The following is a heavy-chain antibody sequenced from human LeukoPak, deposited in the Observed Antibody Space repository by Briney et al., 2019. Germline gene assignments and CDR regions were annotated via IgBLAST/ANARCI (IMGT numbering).Heavy chain of an antibody. CDR1: GFTFSSYW. CDR2: INSDGSRT. Sequence: GGSLRLSCAASGFTFSSYWMHWVRQAPGKGLVWVSRINSDGSRTSYEDSVKGRFTISRDNAKNTLYLQMNSLRAEDTAVYYCARILDYGGYSFDYWGQGTLVTVSS. CDR3: ARILDYGGYSFDY. J-gene: IGHJ4*02. D-gene: IGHD4-17*01. V-gene: IGHV3-74*01.